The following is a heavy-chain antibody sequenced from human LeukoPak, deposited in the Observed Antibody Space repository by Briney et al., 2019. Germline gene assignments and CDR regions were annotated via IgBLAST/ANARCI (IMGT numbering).Heavy chain of an antibody. CDR2: IFYSGGT. CDR1: GGSFSGYY. CDR3: AKSNGYGLVDI. Sequence: PSETLSLTCAVYGGSFSGYYWSWIRQPPGKGLEWIGNIFYSGGTYYSPSLTSRVTISLDTSRNQFSLKPNSVTAADTAVYYCAKSNGYGLVDIWGQGTMVTVSS. V-gene: IGHV4-34*12. J-gene: IGHJ3*02. D-gene: IGHD3-10*01.